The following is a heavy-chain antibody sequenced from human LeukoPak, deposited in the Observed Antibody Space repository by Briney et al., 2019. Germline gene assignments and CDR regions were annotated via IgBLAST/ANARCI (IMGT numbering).Heavy chain of an antibody. V-gene: IGHV4-38-2*02. CDR3: ARATSYSTWGYYYYYYMDV. CDR2: VYHSGST. CDR1: GYSISSGYY. D-gene: IGHD6-13*01. J-gene: IGHJ6*03. Sequence: SETLSLTCTVSGYSISSGYYWGWVRQPPGKGLEWIGSVYHSGSTYYNPSLKSRVTISVDTSKNQFSLKLSSVTAADTAVYYCARATSYSTWGYYYYYYMDVWGKGTTVTVSS.